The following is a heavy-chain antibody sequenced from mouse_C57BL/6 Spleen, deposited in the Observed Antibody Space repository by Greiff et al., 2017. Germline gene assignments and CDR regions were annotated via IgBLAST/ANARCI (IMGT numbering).Heavy chain of an antibody. D-gene: IGHD4-1*01. Sequence: EVKLMESGEGLVKPGGSLKLSCAASGFTFSSYAMSWVRQTPEKRLEWVAYISSGGDYIYYADTVKGRFTISRDNARNTLYLQMSGLKSEDTAMYYCTRAWDDAMDYWGQGTSVTVSS. CDR1: GFTFSSYA. CDR2: ISSGGDYI. J-gene: IGHJ4*01. V-gene: IGHV5-9-1*02. CDR3: TRAWDDAMDY.